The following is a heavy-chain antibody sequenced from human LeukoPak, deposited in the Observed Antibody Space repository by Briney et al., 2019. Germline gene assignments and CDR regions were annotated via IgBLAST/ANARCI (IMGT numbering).Heavy chain of an antibody. CDR1: GDSVSGISFY. J-gene: IGHJ4*02. CDR3: ARRPGTAVTGTRGFDY. Sequence: SETLSLTCTVSGDSVSGISFYWSWIRQPPGKGLQYIGYIQYSGSTNYNPSLKSRVTISVDTSKNQFSLKLSSVTAADSGVYYCARRPGTAVTGTRGFDYWGQGTLVTVSS. V-gene: IGHV4-61*01. D-gene: IGHD6-19*01. CDR2: IQYSGST.